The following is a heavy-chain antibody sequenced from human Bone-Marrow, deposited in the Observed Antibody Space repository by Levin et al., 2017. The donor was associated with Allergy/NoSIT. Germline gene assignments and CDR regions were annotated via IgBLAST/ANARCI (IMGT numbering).Heavy chain of an antibody. CDR3: ARVRPDEWLGGMDV. Sequence: GGSLRLSCAASGFTFSSYAMHWVRQAPGKGLEWVAVISYDGSNKYYADSVKGRFTISRDNSKNTLYLQMNSLRAEDTAVYYCARVRPDEWLGGMDVWGQGTTVTVSS. CDR2: ISYDGSNK. D-gene: IGHD3-3*01. V-gene: IGHV3-30*04. CDR1: GFTFSSYA. J-gene: IGHJ6*02.